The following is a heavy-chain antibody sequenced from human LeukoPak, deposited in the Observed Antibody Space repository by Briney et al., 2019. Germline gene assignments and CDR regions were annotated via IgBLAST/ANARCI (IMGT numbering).Heavy chain of an antibody. CDR3: ARGIFDYDFWSGYSYFDY. J-gene: IGHJ4*02. Sequence: PSETLSLTCTVSGGSVRRGNYYWTWIRQPAGSGLEWIGRIYTSGTTDYSPSLRTRVTISVDASRNQFSLNLSSVTAADTAVYYCARGIFDYDFWSGYSYFDYWGQGTLVTVSS. D-gene: IGHD3-3*01. CDR1: GGSVRRGNYY. CDR2: IYTSGTT. V-gene: IGHV4-61*02.